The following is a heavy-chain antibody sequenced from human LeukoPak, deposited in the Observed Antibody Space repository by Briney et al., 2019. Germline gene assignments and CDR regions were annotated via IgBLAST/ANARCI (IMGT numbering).Heavy chain of an antibody. CDR3: AARYSSSWYVPYYYMDV. CDR1: GFTFSSYA. J-gene: IGHJ6*03. CDR2: IRYDGNNK. D-gene: IGHD6-13*01. V-gene: IGHV3-30*02. Sequence: SGGSLRLSCAASGFTFSSYAMSWVRQAPGKGLEWVAFIRYDGNNKYYADSVKGRFTISRDNSKNTLYLQMNSLRAEDTAVYYCAARYSSSWYVPYYYMDVWGKGTTVTVSS.